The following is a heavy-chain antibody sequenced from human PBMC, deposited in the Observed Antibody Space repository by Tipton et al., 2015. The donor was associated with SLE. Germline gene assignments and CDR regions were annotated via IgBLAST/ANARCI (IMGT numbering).Heavy chain of an antibody. Sequence: TLSLTCTVSGGSISSGSYYWSWIRQHPGKGLEWIGYIYYSGSTYYNPSLKSRVTISVDTSKNQFSLKLSSVTAADTAVYYCATSLGYCSGGSCYSSYYYYYGMDVWGQGTTVTVSS. CDR3: ATSLGYCSGGSCYSSYYYYYGMDV. J-gene: IGHJ6*02. CDR1: GGSISSGSYY. D-gene: IGHD2-15*01. V-gene: IGHV4-31*03. CDR2: IYYSGST.